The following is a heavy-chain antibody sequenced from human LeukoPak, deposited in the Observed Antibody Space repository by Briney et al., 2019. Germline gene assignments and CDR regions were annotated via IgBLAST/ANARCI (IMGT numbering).Heavy chain of an antibody. CDR3: ARGYSSGWVSLDY. V-gene: IGHV3-23*01. Sequence: GGSLRLSCAASGFTFSNYAMNWVRQAPGKGLEWVSAISGSGGSTYYADSVKGRFTISRDNSKNTLYLQMNSLRAEDTAVYYCARGYSSGWVSLDYWGQGTLVTVSS. J-gene: IGHJ4*02. CDR2: ISGSGGST. CDR1: GFTFSNYA. D-gene: IGHD6-19*01.